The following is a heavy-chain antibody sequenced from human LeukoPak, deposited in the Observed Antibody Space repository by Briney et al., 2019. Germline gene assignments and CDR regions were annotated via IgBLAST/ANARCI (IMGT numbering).Heavy chain of an antibody. CDR1: GGTFSSYA. CDR2: IIPIFGTA. V-gene: IGHV1-69*13. J-gene: IGHJ5*02. CDR3: ARDPGNYYCSGGSRHYP. D-gene: IGHD2-15*01. Sequence: SVKVSCKASGGTFSSYAISWVRQAPGQGLEWMGGIIPIFGTANYAQKFQGRVTITADESTSTAYMELSSLRSEDTAVYYCARDPGNYYCSGGSRHYPWGQGTLVTVSS.